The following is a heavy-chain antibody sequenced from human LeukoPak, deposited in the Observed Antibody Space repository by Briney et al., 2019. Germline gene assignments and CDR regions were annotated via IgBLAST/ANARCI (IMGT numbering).Heavy chain of an antibody. D-gene: IGHD3-3*01. CDR1: GFSFSSYA. V-gene: IGHV3-23*01. Sequence: GGSLRLSCAASGFSFSSYAMRWVRQAPGKGLEWVSAISGSGGSTYYADSVKGRFTISRDNSKSTLYLQMNSLRAEDTAVYYCVKDRLESWSGFYFGVFDYWGQGALVTVAS. CDR3: VKDRLESWSGFYFGVFDY. CDR2: ISGSGGST. J-gene: IGHJ4*02.